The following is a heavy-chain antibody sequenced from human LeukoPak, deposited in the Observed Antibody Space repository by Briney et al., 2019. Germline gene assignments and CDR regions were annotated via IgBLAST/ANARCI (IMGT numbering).Heavy chain of an antibody. CDR1: EFTFSRYS. CDR3: ASYRYGSSFPIDI. V-gene: IGHV3-23*01. J-gene: IGHJ3*02. Sequence: GGSLKVSWVASEFTFSRYSMSWVRQAPEKGLEWVSHIIGSGGSTYYADSVKGRFTISRDTSKNRLYLQMNSLRAEDTGVFFCASYRYGSSFPIDIWGQGTMVTVSS. CDR2: IIGSGGST. D-gene: IGHD6-6*01.